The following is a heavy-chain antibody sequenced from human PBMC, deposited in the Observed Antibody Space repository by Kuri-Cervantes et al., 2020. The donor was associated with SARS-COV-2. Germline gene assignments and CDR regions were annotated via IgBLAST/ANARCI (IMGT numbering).Heavy chain of an antibody. J-gene: IGHJ4*02. CDR3: ARSKGLGGFGSVSYAVLDY. CDR1: GFTFSSYS. V-gene: IGHV3-21*01. CDR2: ISSSSSYI. Sequence: GGSLRFYPAAFGFTFSSYSRNRVRQAPGKGLEWVSSISSSSSYIYYADSVKGRFTISRDNAKNSLYLQMNSLRAEDTAVYYCARSKGLGGFGSVSYAVLDYWGQGTLVTVSS. D-gene: IGHD3-3*01.